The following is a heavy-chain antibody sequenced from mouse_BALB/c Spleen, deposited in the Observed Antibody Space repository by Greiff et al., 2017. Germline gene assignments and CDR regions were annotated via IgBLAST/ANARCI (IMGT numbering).Heavy chain of an antibody. Sequence: QVQLQQPGAELVKPGTSVKLSCKASGYNFTSYWINWVKLRPGQGLEWIGDIYPGSGSTNYNEKFKSKATLTVDTSSSTAYMQLSSLASEDSALYYCARGDPFDYWGQGTTLTVSS. V-gene: IGHV1-55*01. D-gene: IGHD3-3*01. CDR2: IYPGSGST. J-gene: IGHJ2*01. CDR1: GYNFTSYW. CDR3: ARGDPFDY.